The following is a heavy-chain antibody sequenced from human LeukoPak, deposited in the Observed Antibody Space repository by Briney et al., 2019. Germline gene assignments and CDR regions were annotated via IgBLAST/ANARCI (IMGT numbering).Heavy chain of an antibody. CDR1: GFTFSSYW. V-gene: IGHV3-7*01. Sequence: GGSLRLSCAASGFTFSSYWMSWVRQAPGKGLEWVANIKQDGSEKYYVDSVKGRFTISRDNAKNSLYLQMNSLRAEDTAVYYCAREDSGSYGGSFDYWGQGTLVTVSS. J-gene: IGHJ4*02. CDR2: IKQDGSEK. CDR3: AREDSGSYGGSFDY. D-gene: IGHD1-26*01.